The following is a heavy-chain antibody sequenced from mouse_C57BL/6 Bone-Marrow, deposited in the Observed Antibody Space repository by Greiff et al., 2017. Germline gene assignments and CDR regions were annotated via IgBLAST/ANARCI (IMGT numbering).Heavy chain of an antibody. CDR3: ARHAGRFDY. V-gene: IGHV5-6*01. J-gene: IGHJ2*01. CDR1: GFTFSSYG. Sequence: EVKLQASGGDLVKPGGSLKLSCAASGFTFSSYGMSWVRQTPDKRLEWVATISSGGSYTYYPDSVKGRFTISRDNAKNTLYLQMSSLKSEDTAMYYCARHAGRFDYWGQGTTLTVSS. D-gene: IGHD4-1*01. CDR2: ISSGGSYT.